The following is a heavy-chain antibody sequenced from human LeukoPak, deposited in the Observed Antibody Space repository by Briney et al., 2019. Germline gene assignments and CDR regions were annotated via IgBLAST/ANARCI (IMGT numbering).Heavy chain of an antibody. V-gene: IGHV1-2*02. CDR3: ASNVDTAIHDAFDI. D-gene: IGHD5-18*01. CDR2: INPNSGGT. J-gene: IGHJ3*02. CDR1: GYTFTGYY. Sequence: ASVKVSCKASGYTFTGYYMHWVRQAPGQGLEWMGWINPNSGGTNYAQKFQGRVTMTRDTSISTSYMELSRLRSDDTAVYYCASNVDTAIHDAFDIWGQGTMVTVSS.